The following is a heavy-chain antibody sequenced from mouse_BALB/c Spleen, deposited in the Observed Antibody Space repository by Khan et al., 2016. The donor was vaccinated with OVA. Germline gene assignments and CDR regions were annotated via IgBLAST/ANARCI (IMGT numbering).Heavy chain of an antibody. D-gene: IGHD1-1*01. Sequence: VQLKESGPELVKPEASVKISCKASGYSFTGYFMHWVMQSHGKSLEWIGRINPHFGETFYNQKFVGKATLTVDESSSTAHMELRSLASEDSAVYYCARIYGSDFDYWGQGTTLTVSS. V-gene: IGHV1-20*02. J-gene: IGHJ2*01. CDR3: ARIYGSDFDY. CDR2: INPHFGET. CDR1: GYSFTGYF.